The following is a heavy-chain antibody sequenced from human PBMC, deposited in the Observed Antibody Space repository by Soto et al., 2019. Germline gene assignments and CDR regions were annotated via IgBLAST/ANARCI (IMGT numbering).Heavy chain of an antibody. CDR1: GFTFDDYA. J-gene: IGHJ3*02. Sequence: DVQLVESGGGLVQPGRSLRLSCAASGFTFDDYAMHWVRQAPGKGLEWVSGISWNSGSIGYADSVKGRFTISRDNAKNSLYLLMNSLIAEDTAFYYCAKDSELRYLDWLSGDAFDIWGQVTMVTVSS. D-gene: IGHD3-9*01. CDR2: ISWNSGSI. CDR3: AKDSELRYLDWLSGDAFDI. V-gene: IGHV3-9*01.